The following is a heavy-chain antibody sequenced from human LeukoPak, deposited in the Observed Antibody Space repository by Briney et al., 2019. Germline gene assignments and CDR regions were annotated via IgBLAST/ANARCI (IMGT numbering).Heavy chain of an antibody. D-gene: IGHD4-23*01. V-gene: IGHV3-21*01. Sequence: TGGSLRLSCAASGFTFSSYSMNWVRQAPGKGLEWVSSISSSSSYIYYADSVKGRFTISRDTAKNSLFLQMNSLRAEDTAVYYCARDRGGYGGKFNYWGQGTLVTVSS. J-gene: IGHJ4*02. CDR1: GFTFSSYS. CDR3: ARDRGGYGGKFNY. CDR2: ISSSSSYI.